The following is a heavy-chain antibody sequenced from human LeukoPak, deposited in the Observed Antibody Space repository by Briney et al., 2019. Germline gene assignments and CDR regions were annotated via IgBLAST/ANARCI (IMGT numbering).Heavy chain of an antibody. D-gene: IGHD6-13*01. J-gene: IGHJ4*02. CDR3: ARETHRLRYSSDY. V-gene: IGHV4-39*07. CDR2: IYYSGST. Sequence: SETLSLTCTVSGGSISSSSYYWGWIRQPPGKGLEWIRSIYYSGSTYYNPSLKSRVTISVDTSKNQFSLKLSSVTAADTAVYYCARETHRLRYSSDYWGQGTLVTVSS. CDR1: GGSISSSSYY.